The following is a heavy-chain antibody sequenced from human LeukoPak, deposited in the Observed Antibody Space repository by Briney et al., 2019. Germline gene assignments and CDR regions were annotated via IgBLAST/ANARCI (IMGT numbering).Heavy chain of an antibody. D-gene: IGHD2-2*01. CDR2: FYYSGNT. CDR3: ARISIAVVPAYFDY. J-gene: IGHJ4*02. Sequence: PSETLSLTCTVSGGSISSSSYQWGWIRQPPGKGLEWLGSFYYSGNTYYSPSLKSRVTVSVDTSKNLFSLNLTSVTAADTAVYYCARISIAVVPAYFDYWGQGTLVTVSS. V-gene: IGHV4-39*01. CDR1: GGSISSSSYQ.